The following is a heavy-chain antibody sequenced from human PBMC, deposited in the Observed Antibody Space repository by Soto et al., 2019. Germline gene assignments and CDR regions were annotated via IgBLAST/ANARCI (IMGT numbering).Heavy chain of an antibody. D-gene: IGHD6-19*01. Sequence: SETLSLTCAVSGYSISSGYVWAWIRQPPGKGLEWIGSIYHGGITYYSPSLKSRVTMSVDTSKNQFSLNLRSVTAADTAAYFCARAFSSGSTHFFDYWGQSTLVTVSS. CDR2: IYHGGIT. J-gene: IGHJ4*02. CDR3: ARAFSSGSTHFFDY. V-gene: IGHV4-38-2*01. CDR1: GYSISSGYV.